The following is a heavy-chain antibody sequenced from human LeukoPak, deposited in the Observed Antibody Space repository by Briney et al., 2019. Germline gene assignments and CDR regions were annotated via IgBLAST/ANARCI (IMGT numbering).Heavy chain of an antibody. Sequence: GGSLKISCKGSGYSFTSYWIGWVRQMPGKSLEWMGIIYPGDSDTRYSPSFQGQVTISADKSISTAYLQWGSLKASDTAMYYCARRYPYYGSGSYARGWFDPWGQGTLVTVSS. CDR2: IYPGDSDT. V-gene: IGHV5-51*01. D-gene: IGHD3-10*01. CDR3: ARRYPYYGSGSYARGWFDP. J-gene: IGHJ5*02. CDR1: GYSFTSYW.